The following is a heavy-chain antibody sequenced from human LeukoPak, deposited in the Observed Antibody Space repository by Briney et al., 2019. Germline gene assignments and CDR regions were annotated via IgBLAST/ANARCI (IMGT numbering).Heavy chain of an antibody. V-gene: IGHV4-59*08. CDR1: GGSISGYY. CDR2: IHYSGST. D-gene: IGHD1-14*01. J-gene: IGHJ5*01. Sequence: PSETLSLTCTVSGGSISGYYWSWVRQPPGKGLEWIGQIHYSGSTNYNPSLKSRVTISVDTSNDQFSLRLSSVTDADAAVYYCARHPEALFHLDSWGQGTLVTVSS. CDR3: ARHPEALFHLDS.